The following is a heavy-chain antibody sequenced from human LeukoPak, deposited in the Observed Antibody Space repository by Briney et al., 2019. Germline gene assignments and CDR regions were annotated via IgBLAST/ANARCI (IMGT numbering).Heavy chain of an antibody. CDR1: GFNVSSNY. J-gene: IGHJ4*02. CDR3: ARGGAQGYHLPY. Sequence: GGSLRLSCAASGFNVSSNYMSWVRQAPGKELEWVSVIYSGGSTYYADSVKGRFTISRDNSKNTLYLQMNSLRAEDTAVYYCARGGAQGYHLPYWGQGTRVTVSS. D-gene: IGHD2-15*01. V-gene: IGHV3-53*01. CDR2: IYSGGST.